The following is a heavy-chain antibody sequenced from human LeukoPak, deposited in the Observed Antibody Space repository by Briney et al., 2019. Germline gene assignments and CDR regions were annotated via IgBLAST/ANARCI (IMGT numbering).Heavy chain of an antibody. CDR3: VVTTRSYPFDY. CDR2: INQDGSVK. D-gene: IGHD4-23*01. V-gene: IGHV3-7*01. J-gene: IGHJ4*02. CDR1: GFTFSINW. Sequence: PGGSLRLSCATSGFTFSINWMCWVRQDPGKGLEWVANINQDGSVKNYVDSVKGRFTISRDNAKNSLYLQMNSLRAEDTAVYYCVVTTRSYPFDYWGQGTLVTVSS.